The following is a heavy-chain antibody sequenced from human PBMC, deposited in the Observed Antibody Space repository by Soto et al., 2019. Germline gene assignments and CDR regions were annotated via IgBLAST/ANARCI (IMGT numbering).Heavy chain of an antibody. Sequence: KTSETLSLTCTVSGGSISSSTYYWGWMRQPPGKGLEWIASFFIGGNTYYNPSLKSRVTISVDTSKNQFSLKLSSVTAADTAVYYCARGAYVGGLDYWGQGTLVTVSS. CDR1: GGSISSSTYY. J-gene: IGHJ4*02. CDR3: ARGAYVGGLDY. D-gene: IGHD2-21*01. V-gene: IGHV4-39*07. CDR2: FFIGGNT.